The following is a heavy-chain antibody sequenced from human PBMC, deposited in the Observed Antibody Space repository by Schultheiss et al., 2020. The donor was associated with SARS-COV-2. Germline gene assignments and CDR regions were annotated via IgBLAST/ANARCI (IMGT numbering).Heavy chain of an antibody. CDR1: GFTFSSYA. D-gene: IGHD4-17*01. J-gene: IGHJ4*02. CDR2: ISYDGSNK. CDR3: VTVGEYGDYARNFDY. V-gene: IGHV3-30*15. Sequence: GGSLRLSCAASGFTFSSYAMHWVRQAPGKGLEWVAVISYDGSNKYYADSVKGRFTISRDNSKNTLYLQMSSLRAEDTAVYYCVTVGEYGDYARNFDYWGQGTLVTVSS.